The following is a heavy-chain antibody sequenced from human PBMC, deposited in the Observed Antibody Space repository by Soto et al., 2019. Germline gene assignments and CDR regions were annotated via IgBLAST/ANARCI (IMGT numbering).Heavy chain of an antibody. CDR2: IYYSGST. D-gene: IGHD3-22*01. J-gene: IGHJ6*02. CDR1: GGSISSSSYY. CDR3: ASCYDSSGYFYYYYYGMDV. Sequence: PSETLSLTCTVSGGSISSSSYYWGWIRQPPGKGLEWIGSIYYSGSTYYNPSLKSRVTISVDTSKNQFSLKLSSVTAADTAVYYCASCYDSSGYFYYYYYGMDVWGQGTTVTVSS. V-gene: IGHV4-39*01.